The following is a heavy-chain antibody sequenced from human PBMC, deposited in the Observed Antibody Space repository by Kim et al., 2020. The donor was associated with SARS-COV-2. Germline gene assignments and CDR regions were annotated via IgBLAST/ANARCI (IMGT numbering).Heavy chain of an antibody. CDR2: ISWNSGSI. V-gene: IGHV3-9*01. CDR1: GFTFDDYA. J-gene: IGHJ6*02. CDR3: AKDRGRFGSSGWYEGNYYYYGMDV. D-gene: IGHD6-19*01. Sequence: GGSLRLSCAASGFTFDDYAMHWVRQAPGKGLEWVSGISWNSGSIGYADSVKGRFTISRDNAKNSLYLQMNSLRAEYTALYYCAKDRGRFGSSGWYEGNYYYYGMDVWGQGTTVTVSS.